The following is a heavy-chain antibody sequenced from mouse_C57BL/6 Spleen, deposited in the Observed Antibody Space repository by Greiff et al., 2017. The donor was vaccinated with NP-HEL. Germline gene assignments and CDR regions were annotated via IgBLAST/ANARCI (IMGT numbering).Heavy chain of an antibody. CDR2: IYPGSGST. V-gene: IGHV1-55*01. CDR1: GYTFTRYW. J-gene: IGHJ2*01. CDR3: ARGIYYYGSSYGIDY. Sequence: VQLQQPGAELVKPGASVKMSCKASGYTFTRYWITWVKQRPGQGLEWIGDIYPGSGSTNYNEKFKSKATLTVDTSSSTAYMQLSSLTSEDSAVYYCARGIYYYGSSYGIDYWGQGTTLTVSS. D-gene: IGHD1-1*01.